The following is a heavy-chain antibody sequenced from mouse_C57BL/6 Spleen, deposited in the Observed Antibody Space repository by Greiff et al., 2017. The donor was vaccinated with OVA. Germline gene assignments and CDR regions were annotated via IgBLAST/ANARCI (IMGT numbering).Heavy chain of an antibody. CDR1: GYTFTSYW. D-gene: IGHD3-2*02. Sequence: QVQLQQPGAELVMPGASVKLSCKASGYTFTSYWMHWVKQRPGQGLEWIGEIDPSDSYTNYNQKFKGKSTLTVDKSSSTAYMQLSSLTSEDSAVYYYARGTAQAPRFAYWGQGTLVTVSA. CDR3: ARGTAQAPRFAY. CDR2: IDPSDSYT. V-gene: IGHV1-69*01. J-gene: IGHJ3*01.